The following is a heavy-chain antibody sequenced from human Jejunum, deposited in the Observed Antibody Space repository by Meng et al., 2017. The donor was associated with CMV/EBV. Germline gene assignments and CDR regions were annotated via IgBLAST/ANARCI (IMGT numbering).Heavy chain of an antibody. J-gene: IGHJ5*02. CDR1: GYTFTGYY. Sequence: QGQLVQSGAEVKKPGASVKVSCKASGYTFTGYYMHWVRQASGQGLEWMGRINPNSGGTNYAQKFQGRVTMTRDTSISTAYMELSRLRSDDTAVYYCAHQAVAGTRGWFDPWGQGTLVTVSS. CDR3: AHQAVAGTRGWFDP. D-gene: IGHD6-19*01. CDR2: INPNSGGT. V-gene: IGHV1-2*06.